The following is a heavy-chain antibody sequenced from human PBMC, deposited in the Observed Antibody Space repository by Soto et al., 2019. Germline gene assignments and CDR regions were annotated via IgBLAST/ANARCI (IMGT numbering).Heavy chain of an antibody. CDR2: TTGSNNNR. CDR1: GFTFNSYD. D-gene: IGHD6-19*01. J-gene: IGHJ6*02. CDR3: AKSHSSGRLPLGMDV. Sequence: GSLRLSCAASGFTFNSYDMYWVRQAPGKGLEWVATTTGSNNNRYYADSVKGRFTISRDISMNTLYLQMNSLRGEDTATYYCAKSHSSGRLPLGMDVWGRGTTVTVSS. V-gene: IGHV3-23*01.